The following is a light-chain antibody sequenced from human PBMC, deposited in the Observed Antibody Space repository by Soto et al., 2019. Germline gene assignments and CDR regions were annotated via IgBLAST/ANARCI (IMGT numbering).Light chain of an antibody. CDR2: AAS. CDR1: QSIISY. CDR3: QQSYSTPYS. V-gene: IGKV1-39*01. J-gene: IGKJ2*01. Sequence: DIQMTQSPSSLSASVGDRVTITCRTSQSIISYLNWYQQKPGKAPKLLIYAASSLQSEVPSRFSGSGSGTDFTLTISSLQPEDFATYYCQQSYSTPYSFGPGTKLEIK.